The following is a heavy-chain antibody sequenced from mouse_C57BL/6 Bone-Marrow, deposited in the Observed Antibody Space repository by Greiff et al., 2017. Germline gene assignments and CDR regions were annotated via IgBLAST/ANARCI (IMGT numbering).Heavy chain of an antibody. Sequence: VQLQQPGAELVRPGTSVKLSCKASGYTFTSYWMHWVKQRPGQGLEWIGVIDPSDSYTNYNQKFKGKSTLTVDKSSSTAYMQLSSLTSEDSAVYYCAREDYGNFDVWGTGTTVTVSS. V-gene: IGHV1-59*01. CDR3: AREDYGNFDV. J-gene: IGHJ1*03. CDR2: IDPSDSYT. D-gene: IGHD1-1*01. CDR1: GYTFTSYW.